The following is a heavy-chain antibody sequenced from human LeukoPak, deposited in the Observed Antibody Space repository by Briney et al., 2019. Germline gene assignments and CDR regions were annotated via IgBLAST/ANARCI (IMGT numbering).Heavy chain of an antibody. V-gene: IGHV1-18*01. CDR3: ASGRMVRGAVYGMDV. CDR2: ISAYNGTT. J-gene: IGHJ6*02. D-gene: IGHD3-10*01. CDR1: GYTFTSYG. Sequence: ASVKVSCKASGYTFTSYGISWVRQAPGQGLEWMGWISAYNGTTNYAQKLQGRVTMTTDSSTSTAYMELRSLRSDDTAVYYCASGRMVRGAVYGMDVWGQGTTVTVSS.